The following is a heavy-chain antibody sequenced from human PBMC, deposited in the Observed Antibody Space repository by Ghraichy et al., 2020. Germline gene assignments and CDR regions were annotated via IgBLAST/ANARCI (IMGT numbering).Heavy chain of an antibody. CDR2: ITWNGGST. D-gene: IGHD3-22*01. Sequence: LNISCAASGFTFDDYTMHWVRQAPGKGLEWVSLITWNGGSTYYGDSVKGRFPASRDNSKNSLFLQMNSLRTEDTALYYCAAEYYYDSSGSFHYWGQGTLVTVSS. CDR3: AAEYYYDSSGSFHY. J-gene: IGHJ4*02. CDR1: GFTFDDYT. V-gene: IGHV3-43*01.